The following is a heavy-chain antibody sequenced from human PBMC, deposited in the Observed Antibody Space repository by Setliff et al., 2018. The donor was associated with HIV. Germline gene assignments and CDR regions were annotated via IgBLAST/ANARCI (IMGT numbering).Heavy chain of an antibody. D-gene: IGHD3-3*01. CDR2: FYYSGNS. CDR3: VRPFFGPGGHYHDVDV. Sequence: GDSIDSRSYYWGWIRQPPGKGLEWIGYFYYSGNSNYNPSLKSRVTILVDASRQQFSLRLRSVTAADTAVYYCVRPFFGPGGHYHDVDVWGPGTTVTVSS. CDR1: GDSIDSRSYY. J-gene: IGHJ6*02. V-gene: IGHV4-39*07.